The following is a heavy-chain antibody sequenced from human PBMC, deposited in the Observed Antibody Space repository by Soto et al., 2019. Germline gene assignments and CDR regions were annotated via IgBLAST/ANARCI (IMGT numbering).Heavy chain of an antibody. J-gene: IGHJ6*02. Sequence: GGSLRLSCAASGFTFSDYYMSWIRQAPGKGLEWVSYISSSGSTIYYADSVKGRFTISRDNAKNSLYLQMNSLRAEDTAVYYCERVLATIYYYYGMDVWGQGTTVTVSS. D-gene: IGHD5-12*01. CDR2: ISSSGSTI. V-gene: IGHV3-11*01. CDR1: GFTFSDYY. CDR3: ERVLATIYYYYGMDV.